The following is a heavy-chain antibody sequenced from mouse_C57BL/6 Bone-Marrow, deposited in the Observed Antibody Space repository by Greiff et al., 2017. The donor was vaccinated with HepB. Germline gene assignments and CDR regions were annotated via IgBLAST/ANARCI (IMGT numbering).Heavy chain of an antibody. D-gene: IGHD2-10*01. CDR2: IWSGGST. J-gene: IGHJ3*01. Sequence: VKLVESGPGLVQPSQSLSITCTVSGFSLTSYGVHWVRQSPGKGLEWLGVIWSGGSTDYNAAFISRLSISKDNSKSQVFFKMNSLQADDTAIYYCASLLWAYWGQGTLVTVSA. V-gene: IGHV2-2*01. CDR3: ASLLWAY. CDR1: GFSLTSYG.